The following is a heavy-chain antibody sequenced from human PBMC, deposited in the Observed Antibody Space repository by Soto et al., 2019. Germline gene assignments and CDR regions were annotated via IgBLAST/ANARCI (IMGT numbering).Heavy chain of an antibody. CDR3: AIGPGSWYYYYMDV. CDR2: MYPNSGNT. Sequence: QVQLVQSGAEVQKPGASVKVSCKASGYTFTSYDINGVRQATGQGREWMGWMYPNSGNTGYAQKIPGRVTAPWNTSISTAYMKLSSLRSEETAVYYCAIGPGSWYYYYMDVWGKGTTVTVSS. V-gene: IGHV1-8*01. J-gene: IGHJ6*03. D-gene: IGHD6-13*01. CDR1: GYTFTSYD.